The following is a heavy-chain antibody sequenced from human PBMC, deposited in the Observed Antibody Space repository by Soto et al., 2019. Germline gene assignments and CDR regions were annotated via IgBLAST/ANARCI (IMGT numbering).Heavy chain of an antibody. CDR2: INDSGNI. D-gene: IGHD3-10*01. CDR1: GGSFSGYQ. Sequence: QVQLQQWGAGLLKPSETLSLTCAVYGGSFSGYQWSWIRQTPGKGLEWLGAINDSGNINYNPSLKSRVTIFLDTPKKQISLKLSSVTAADTAVYYCARGLILWFGELSRRGGYYYYMDVWGKWTTVIVSS. J-gene: IGHJ6*03. V-gene: IGHV4-34*01. CDR3: ARGLILWFGELSRRGGYYYYMDV.